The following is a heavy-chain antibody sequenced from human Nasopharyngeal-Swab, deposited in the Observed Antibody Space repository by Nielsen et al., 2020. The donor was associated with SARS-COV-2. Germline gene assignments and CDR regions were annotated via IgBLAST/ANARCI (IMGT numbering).Heavy chain of an antibody. CDR3: AKDRGYDFWSGLLDV. CDR2: ISGSGGST. J-gene: IGHJ6*02. Sequence: GESLTISCAASGFTFSSYAMSWVRQAPGKGLEWVSAISGSGGSTYYADSVKGRFTISRDNSKNTLYLQMNSLRAEDTAVYYCAKDRGYDFWSGLLDVWGQGTTVTVSS. CDR1: GFTFSSYA. V-gene: IGHV3-23*01. D-gene: IGHD3-3*01.